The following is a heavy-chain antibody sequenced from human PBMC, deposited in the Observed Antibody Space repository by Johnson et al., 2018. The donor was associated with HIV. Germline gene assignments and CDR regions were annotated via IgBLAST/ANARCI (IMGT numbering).Heavy chain of an antibody. CDR3: ARGEDYGGNFGALDI. V-gene: IGHV3-30*03. D-gene: IGHD4-23*01. J-gene: IGHJ3*02. CDR1: GFTFSSYG. CDR2: ISYDGSNK. Sequence: QVQLVESGGGVVQPGRSLRLSCAASGFTFSSYGMHWVRQAPGKGLEWVAVISYDGSNKYYADSVTGRFTISRDNSKNTLYLQRNSRRDLDTAVYYCARGEDYGGNFGALDIWGQGTMVTVSS.